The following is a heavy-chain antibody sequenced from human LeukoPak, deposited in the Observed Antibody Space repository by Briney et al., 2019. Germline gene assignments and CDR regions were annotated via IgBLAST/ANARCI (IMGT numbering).Heavy chain of an antibody. Sequence: GGSLRLSCAASGFTFSRYSKYWVRQAPGKGLQWVSYISGSSTTIYYADSVKGRFTISRDNARNSVYLQMSSLRDEDTAVYYCARGITTTLVVTGRYFDYWGRGTRVTVSS. CDR2: ISGSSTTI. V-gene: IGHV3-48*02. CDR3: ARGITTTLVVTGRYFDY. CDR1: GFTFSRYS. D-gene: IGHD3-22*01. J-gene: IGHJ4*02.